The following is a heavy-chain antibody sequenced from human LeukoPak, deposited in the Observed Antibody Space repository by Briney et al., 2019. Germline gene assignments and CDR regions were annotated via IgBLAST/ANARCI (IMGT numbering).Heavy chain of an antibody. D-gene: IGHD3-3*01. V-gene: IGHV4-39*01. J-gene: IGHJ4*02. CDR2: IYYSGGT. Sequence: SETLSLTCTVSSGSISSSSYYWAWIRQPPGKGLECIGSIYYSGGTSYNPSLKSRVTISVDTSKNQFSLKLSSVTAADTAVYYCASLRERSYYARGFDYWGQGTLVTVSS. CDR3: ASLRERSYYARGFDY. CDR1: SGSISSSSYY.